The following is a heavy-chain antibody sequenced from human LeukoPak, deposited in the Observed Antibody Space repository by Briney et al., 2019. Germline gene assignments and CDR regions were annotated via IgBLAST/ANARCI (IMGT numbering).Heavy chain of an antibody. V-gene: IGHV4-39*07. Sequence: ASETLSLTCSVSGGSISSSSYYWGWIRQPPGKGLEWIGSIYYSGSTNYNPSLKSRVTISVDTSKKQFSLNLSSVTAADTAVYYCARVNWSGYDFRGAFDIWGQGKTVTVSS. J-gene: IGHJ3*02. CDR1: GGSISSSSYY. CDR3: ARVNWSGYDFRGAFDI. D-gene: IGHD5-12*01. CDR2: IYYSGST.